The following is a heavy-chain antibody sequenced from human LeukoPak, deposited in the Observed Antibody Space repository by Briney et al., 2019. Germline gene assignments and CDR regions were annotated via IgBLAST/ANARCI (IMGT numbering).Heavy chain of an antibody. Sequence: ASVKVSCEASGYTFTSYGISWVRQAPGQGLEWMGWISAYNGNTNYAQKLKGRVTMTTDTSTSTAYMELRSLRSDDTAVYYCARERRYGAPLDYWGQGTLVTVSS. J-gene: IGHJ4*02. V-gene: IGHV1-18*01. CDR1: GYTFTSYG. CDR2: ISAYNGNT. D-gene: IGHD4-17*01. CDR3: ARERRYGAPLDY.